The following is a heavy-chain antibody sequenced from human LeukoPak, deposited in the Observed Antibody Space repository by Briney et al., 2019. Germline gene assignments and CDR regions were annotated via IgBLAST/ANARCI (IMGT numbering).Heavy chain of an antibody. Sequence: PSETLSLTCTVSRGFITSHSWGWARQPPGKGLEWIGHIHYSGTTSYNPSLKSRVTITSDTSNDQFSLKLSSVTSADTAMYYCARWGVPSFDFWGRGTLVTVSS. CDR2: IHYSGTT. CDR3: ARWGVPSFDF. V-gene: IGHV4-59*11. CDR1: RGFITSHS. J-gene: IGHJ4*02. D-gene: IGHD3-16*01.